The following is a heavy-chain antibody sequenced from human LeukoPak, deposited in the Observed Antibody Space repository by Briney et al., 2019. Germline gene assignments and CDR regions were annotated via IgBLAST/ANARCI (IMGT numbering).Heavy chain of an antibody. Sequence: GGSLRLSCAASGFTLSRDWMRWVSQAPGKGMEWVANINKDGGERHYVDTVKARFTISRDNAKNSLYLQTNSLRAEDTAVYYCARGRNLENWGRGTLVTVSS. CDR1: GFTLSRDW. J-gene: IGHJ4*02. D-gene: IGHD1-14*01. CDR2: INKDGGER. CDR3: ARGRNLEN. V-gene: IGHV3-7*01.